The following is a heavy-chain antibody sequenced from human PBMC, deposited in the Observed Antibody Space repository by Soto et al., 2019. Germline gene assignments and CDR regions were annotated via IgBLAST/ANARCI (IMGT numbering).Heavy chain of an antibody. CDR3: AKPNYDILTAVDY. J-gene: IGHJ4*02. Sequence: PGGSLRLSCAASGFTFSNYAMSWVRQAPGKGLEWVSVLSGSGGSTYYADSVKGRFTISRDNSKNTLYLQMNSLRAEDTAVYYCAKPNYDILTAVDYWGQGTLVTVSS. CDR2: LSGSGGST. V-gene: IGHV3-23*01. CDR1: GFTFSNYA. D-gene: IGHD3-9*01.